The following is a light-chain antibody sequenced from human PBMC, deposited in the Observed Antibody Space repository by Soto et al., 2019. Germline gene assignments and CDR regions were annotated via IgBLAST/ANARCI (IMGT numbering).Light chain of an antibody. CDR1: SGSVSTTYY. J-gene: IGLJ2*01. CDR3: MLYMGGGLVV. V-gene: IGLV8-61*01. CDR2: STN. Sequence: QAVVTQEPSFSVSPGGTVTLTCGLTSGSVSTTYYPSWYQQTPGQAPCTLIYSTNIRSSGVPDRFSGSILGNKAALTITGAQADDESDYHCMLYMGGGLVVFGGGTKLNVL.